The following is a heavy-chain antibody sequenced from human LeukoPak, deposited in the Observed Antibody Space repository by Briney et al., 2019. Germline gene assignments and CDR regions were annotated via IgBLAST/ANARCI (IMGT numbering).Heavy chain of an antibody. CDR1: GDSIGSYY. D-gene: IGHD2-21*02. CDR2: VYDSGSP. CDR3: ARGDWGSPDYYYMDV. V-gene: IGHV4-59*08. Sequence: SATLSLTCTVSGDSIGSYYWNWIWQPPGKGLEWIGYVYDSGSPNYNPSLMSRVTISIDTSKNQFSLKQSSVTAADTAVYYCARGDWGSPDYYYMDVWGKGTTVTISS. J-gene: IGHJ6*03.